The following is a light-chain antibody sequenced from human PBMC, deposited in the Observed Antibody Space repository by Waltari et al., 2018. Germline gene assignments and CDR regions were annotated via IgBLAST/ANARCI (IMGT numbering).Light chain of an antibody. Sequence: ILLTQSPGTLSLSPGERATLSCRATESVSATYLAWYQQKPGQAPRRLSSGASSRATGIPDRFSGRGSGTDSTLTIARLKPEDFALYYCQQYGETPWTFGQGTKVDLK. J-gene: IGKJ1*01. V-gene: IGKV3-20*01. CDR1: ESVSATY. CDR2: GAS. CDR3: QQYGETPWT.